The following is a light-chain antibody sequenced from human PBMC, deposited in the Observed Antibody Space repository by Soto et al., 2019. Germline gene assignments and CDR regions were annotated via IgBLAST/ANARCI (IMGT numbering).Light chain of an antibody. J-gene: IGLJ3*02. V-gene: IGLV2-8*01. Sequence: QSALTQPPSASGSPGQSVTISCTGTSSDVGAYKYVSWYQQYPGKAPKLMIYEVTKRPSGVPDRFSGSKSGNTASLTVSGLKAEDEADSYCTSYVVSEIWVFGGGTKRTVL. CDR3: TSYVVSEIWV. CDR1: SSDVGAYKY. CDR2: EVT.